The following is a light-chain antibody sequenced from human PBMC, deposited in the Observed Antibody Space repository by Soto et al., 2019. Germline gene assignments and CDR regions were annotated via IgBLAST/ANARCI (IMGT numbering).Light chain of an antibody. CDR3: EQSKSLSPIT. CDR1: ETISTL. J-gene: IGKJ5*01. V-gene: IGKV1-39*01. Sequence: DIQMTQSPSSLSASVGDRVTLTCRASETISTLLNWYQHKPGRAPKLLIYAASRLQSGVPSRFSSSGSGTDITLTINGLQPEDFAPYAREQSKSLSPITIGQGTRLEI. CDR2: AAS.